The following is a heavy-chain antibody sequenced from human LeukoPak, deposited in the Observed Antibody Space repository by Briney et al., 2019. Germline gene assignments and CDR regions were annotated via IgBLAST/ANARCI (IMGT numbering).Heavy chain of an antibody. D-gene: IGHD5-18*01. J-gene: IGHJ4*02. CDR1: GFTFFSYA. CDR2: MNGGGDNT. CDR3: AKALDTYGYMRFDF. Sequence: GGSLRLSCAASGFTFFSYAMTWVRQAPGKGLEWVSAMNGGGDNTYYTDSVQGPFTISRDKSKNTMYLQMNSLRAEDTALYSCAKALDTYGYMRFDFWGQGTLVTVSS. V-gene: IGHV3-23*01.